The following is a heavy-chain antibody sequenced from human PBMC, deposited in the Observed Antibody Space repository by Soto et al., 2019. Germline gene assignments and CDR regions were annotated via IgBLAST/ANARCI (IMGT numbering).Heavy chain of an antibody. J-gene: IGHJ2*01. CDR3: ARDSQYWYFEL. CDR1: GYTFTSDG. CDR2: ISASSGNT. V-gene: IGHV1-18*01. Sequence: QVQLVQSGAEVKKPGASVKVSCKASGYTFTSDGISWVRQAPRQGLEWMGWISASSGNTNYAQKLQGRVTMTTDTSTSTAYMELRSMRSDATTVYYCARDSQYWYFELWGRGTLVTVSS.